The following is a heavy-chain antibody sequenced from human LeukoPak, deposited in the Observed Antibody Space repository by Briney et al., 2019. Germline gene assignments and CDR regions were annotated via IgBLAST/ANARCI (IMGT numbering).Heavy chain of an antibody. Sequence: PGGSLRLSCAASGFTFSSYWTHWVRQVPGKGLVWVSRINSDGSSTTYADSVKGRFTISRDNAKNTLYLQMNSLRDEDTAVYYCVRRYCSGGSCYGAFDYWGQGTLVTVSS. D-gene: IGHD2-15*01. CDR1: GFTFSSYW. J-gene: IGHJ4*02. CDR3: VRRYCSGGSCYGAFDY. CDR2: INSDGSST. V-gene: IGHV3-74*01.